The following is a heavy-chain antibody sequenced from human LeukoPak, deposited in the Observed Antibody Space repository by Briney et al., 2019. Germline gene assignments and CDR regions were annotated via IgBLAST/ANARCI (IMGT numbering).Heavy chain of an antibody. V-gene: IGHV3-11*06. D-gene: IGHD5-12*01. CDR1: GFTFSDYY. J-gene: IGHJ4*02. Sequence: PGGSLRLSCAASGFTFSDYYMSWIRQTPGKGLEWVSYISSSSSYTNYADSVKGRFTISRDNAKNSLYLQMNSLRAEDTAVYYCARGSLRGSGYGIDYWGQGTLVTVSS. CDR2: ISSSSSYT. CDR3: ARGSLRGSGYGIDY.